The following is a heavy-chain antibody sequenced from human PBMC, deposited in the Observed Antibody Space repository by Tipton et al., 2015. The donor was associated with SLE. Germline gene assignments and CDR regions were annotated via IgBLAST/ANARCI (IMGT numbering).Heavy chain of an antibody. D-gene: IGHD2-15*01. J-gene: IGHJ3*02. V-gene: IGHV4-59*12. CDR1: GDSISSYH. CDR2: LHYGGST. Sequence: TLSLTCTLSGDSISSYHWSWIRQPPGRGLEWIGYLHYGGSTDYNPSLKSRVTISVDTSKNQFSLKLSSVTAADTAVYYCARDPGVVGWVNDAFDIWGQGTMVTVSS. CDR3: ARDPGVVGWVNDAFDI.